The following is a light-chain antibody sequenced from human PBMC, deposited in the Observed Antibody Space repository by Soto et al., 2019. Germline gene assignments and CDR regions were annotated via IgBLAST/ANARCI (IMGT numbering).Light chain of an antibody. CDR3: QFYNTYSGT. Sequence: DIQMTQSPSTLSASVGDTVTITCRASQSISSWLAWYQQKPGKAPKLLIYRASTLQSGVPSRFSASGSGTEFILTISSLQPDDFATYYCQFYNTYSGTFGQGTKV. J-gene: IGKJ1*01. V-gene: IGKV1-5*03. CDR1: QSISSW. CDR2: RAS.